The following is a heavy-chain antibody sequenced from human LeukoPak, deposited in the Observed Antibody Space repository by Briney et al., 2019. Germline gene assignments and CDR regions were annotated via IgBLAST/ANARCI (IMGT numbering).Heavy chain of an antibody. Sequence: GASVKVSCKASGYTFTGYYMHWVRQAPGQGLEWMGWINPNSGGTNYAQKFQGRVTMTRDTSISTAYMELSRLRSDDTAVYYCARSHDYTEWYFQHWGQGTLVTVSS. CDR2: INPNSGGT. CDR1: GYTFTGYY. D-gene: IGHD4-11*01. V-gene: IGHV1-2*02. CDR3: ARSHDYTEWYFQH. J-gene: IGHJ1*01.